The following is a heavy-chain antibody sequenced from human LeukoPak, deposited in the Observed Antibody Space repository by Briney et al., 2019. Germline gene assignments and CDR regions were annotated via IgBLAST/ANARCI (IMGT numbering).Heavy chain of an antibody. CDR2: IKQDGSEK. Sequence: GGSLRLSCAASGFTFSSYWMSWVRQAPGKGLEWVANIKQDGSEKYYVDSVKGRFTISRDNAKNSLYLQMNSLRAEDTALYYCARRVDGSGRYRGYYYYYMDVWGKGTTVTISS. CDR1: GFTFSSYW. CDR3: ARRVDGSGRYRGYYYYYMDV. D-gene: IGHD3-10*01. J-gene: IGHJ6*03. V-gene: IGHV3-7*03.